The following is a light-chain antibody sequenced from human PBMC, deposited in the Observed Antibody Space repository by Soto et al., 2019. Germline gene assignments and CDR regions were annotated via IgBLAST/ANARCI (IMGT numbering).Light chain of an antibody. CDR1: SSDVGGYHY. Sequence: QSALTQPASVSGSPGQSITISCTGTSSDVGGYHYVSWYQHHPGKAPKLMIYDVSNRPSGVSNRFSGSKSGNTASLTISGLQAEDEGDYYCSSYTSDTNPYVFGTGTKVTVL. CDR3: SSYTSDTNPYV. V-gene: IGLV2-14*03. J-gene: IGLJ1*01. CDR2: DVS.